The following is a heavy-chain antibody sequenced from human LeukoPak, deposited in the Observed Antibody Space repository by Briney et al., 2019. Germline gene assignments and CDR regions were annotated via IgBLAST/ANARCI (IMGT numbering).Heavy chain of an antibody. J-gene: IGHJ4*02. CDR1: GFTFSSYT. CDR3: AKLPGREGAIDY. D-gene: IGHD1-26*01. CDR2: ISSSYSTI. V-gene: IGHV3-48*01. Sequence: PGGSLRLSCAASGFTFSSYTMNWVRQAPGKGLEWVSYISSSYSTIYYADSVKGRFTVSRDNAKNSLFLQMNSLRAEDTAVYYCAKLPGREGAIDYWGQGTLVTVSS.